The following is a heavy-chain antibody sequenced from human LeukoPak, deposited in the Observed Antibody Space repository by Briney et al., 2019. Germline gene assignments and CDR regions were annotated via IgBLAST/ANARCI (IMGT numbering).Heavy chain of an antibody. D-gene: IGHD2-15*01. J-gene: IGHJ5*01. CDR1: GFTFSSYA. Sequence: QPGGSLILSCAASGFTFSSYAMSWVRQPPGKGLECVSVVTGSGGDTYYTGSVNGRFTISRDNSKNTLYLQMNSLRAEDTAVYYCARGTLEHCSGASCYPLDSWGQGTLVTVSS. CDR3: ARGTLEHCSGASCYPLDS. CDR2: VTGSGGDT. V-gene: IGHV3-23*01.